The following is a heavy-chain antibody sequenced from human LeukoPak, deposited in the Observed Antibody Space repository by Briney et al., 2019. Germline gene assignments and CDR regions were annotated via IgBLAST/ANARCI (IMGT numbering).Heavy chain of an antibody. D-gene: IGHD4-23*01. CDR1: GFTFSTYW. J-gene: IGHJ4*02. CDR2: LNTDGSTT. CDR3: SRDLRGNRDY. Sequence: GGSLRLSCAGSGFTFSTYWMHWVRHVRGKGLVWVSRLNTDGSTTDYADSVTGRFTISRDNAKNTLYLQMNSLRGEDTAIYYCSRDLRGNRDYWGQGTLVTVSS. V-gene: IGHV3-74*01.